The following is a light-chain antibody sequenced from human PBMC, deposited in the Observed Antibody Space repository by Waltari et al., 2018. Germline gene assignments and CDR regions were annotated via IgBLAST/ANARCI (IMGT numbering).Light chain of an antibody. J-gene: IGKJ1*01. CDR3: QQYNSYPWT. V-gene: IGKV1-33*01. Sequence: DIQMTQSPSSLSASIGDRVTITCQASQDISNYLKWPQQKPGTAPDLLIYDASNLKTGVPARFSGSGSGTDFSFTITSLQPEDIATYYCQQYNSYPWTFGQGTKVEIK. CDR1: QDISNY. CDR2: DAS.